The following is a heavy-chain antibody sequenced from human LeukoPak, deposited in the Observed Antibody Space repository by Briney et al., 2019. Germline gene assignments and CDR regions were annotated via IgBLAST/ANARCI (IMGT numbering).Heavy chain of an antibody. CDR2: INHSGST. Sequence: PSETLSLTCAVYGGSFSGYYWSWIRQPPGKGLEWIGEINHSGSTNYNPSLKSRVTISVDTSKNQFSLKLSSVTAADTAVYYCATAPYYYDSSGYPRGLDAFDIWGQGTMVTVSS. CDR3: ATAPYYYDSSGYPRGLDAFDI. D-gene: IGHD3-22*01. CDR1: GGSFSGYY. V-gene: IGHV4-34*01. J-gene: IGHJ3*02.